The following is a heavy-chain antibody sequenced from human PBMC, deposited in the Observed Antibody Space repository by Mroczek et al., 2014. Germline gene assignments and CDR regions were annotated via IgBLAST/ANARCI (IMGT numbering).Heavy chain of an antibody. V-gene: IGHV3-21*01. D-gene: IGHD6-19*01. CDR1: GFTFSSYS. CDR2: ISSSSSYI. CDR3: ARRRVAGTVGTVDY. J-gene: IGHJ4*02. Sequence: VQLQESGGGLVKPGGSLRLSCAASGFTFSSYSMNWVRQAPGKGLEWVSSISSSSSYIYYADSVKGRFTISRDNAKNSLYLQMNSLRAEDTAVYYCARRRVAGTVGTVDYWGQGTLVTVSS.